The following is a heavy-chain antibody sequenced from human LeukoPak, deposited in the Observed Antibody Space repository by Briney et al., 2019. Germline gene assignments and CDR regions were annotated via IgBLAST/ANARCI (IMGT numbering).Heavy chain of an antibody. V-gene: IGHV1-8*01. CDR2: MNPNSGNT. D-gene: IGHD1-7*01. J-gene: IGHJ5*02. CDR1: GYTFTSYD. Sequence: ASVKVSCKASGYTFTSYDINWVRQATGQGLEWMGWMNPNSGNTGYAQKFQGRVTMTRNTSISTAYMELSSLRSEDTAVYYCARDLGVCGTKGSRWFDPWGQGTLVTVSS. CDR3: ARDLGVCGTKGSRWFDP.